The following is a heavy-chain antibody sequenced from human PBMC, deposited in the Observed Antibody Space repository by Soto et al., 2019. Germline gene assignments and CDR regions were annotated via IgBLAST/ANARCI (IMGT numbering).Heavy chain of an antibody. CDR2: ISYDGSNK. D-gene: IGHD2-15*01. V-gene: IGHV3-30-3*01. Sequence: VQLVESGGGLVKPGGSLRLSCAASGFTFSSYAMHWVRQAPGKGLEWVAVISYDGSNKYYADSVKGRFTISRDNSKNTLYLQMNSLRAEDTAVYYCASLDVVVVAATHNWFDPWGQGTLVTVSS. CDR3: ASLDVVVVAATHNWFDP. CDR1: GFTFSSYA. J-gene: IGHJ5*02.